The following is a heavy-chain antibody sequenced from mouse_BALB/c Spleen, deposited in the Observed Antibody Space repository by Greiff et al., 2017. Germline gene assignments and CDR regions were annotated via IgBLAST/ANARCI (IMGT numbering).Heavy chain of an antibody. J-gene: IGHJ2*01. V-gene: IGHV3-2*02. D-gene: IGHD4-1*01. CDR1: GYSITSDYA. CDR3: ARSGFDY. Sequence: EVKVVEPGPGLVKPSQSLSLTCTVTGYSITSDYAWNWIRQFPGNKLEWMGYISYSGSTSYNPSLKSRISITRDTSKNQFFLQLNSVTTEDTATYYCARSGFDYWGQGTTLTVSS. CDR2: ISYSGST.